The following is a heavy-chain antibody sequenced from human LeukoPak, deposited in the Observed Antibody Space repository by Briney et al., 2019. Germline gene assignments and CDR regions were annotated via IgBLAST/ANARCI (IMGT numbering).Heavy chain of an antibody. V-gene: IGHV1-46*01. CDR2: INPSGGSA. Sequence: ASVTVSCTASGYTFTSYYMHWVRQAPGQGLEWMGIINPSGGSASYAQKFQGRVTMTRDTSTSTVYMELSSLRSEDTAVYYCARQRWLQPFDYWGQGTLVTVSS. CDR3: ARQRWLQPFDY. J-gene: IGHJ4*02. CDR1: GYTFTSYY. D-gene: IGHD5-24*01.